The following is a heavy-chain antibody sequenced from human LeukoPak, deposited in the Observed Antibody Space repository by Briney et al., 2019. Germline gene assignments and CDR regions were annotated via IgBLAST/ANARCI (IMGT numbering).Heavy chain of an antibody. D-gene: IGHD3-10*01. J-gene: IGHJ5*02. CDR2: IYHSGST. Sequence: SETLSLTCTVSGYSICSGNYWGWIRQPPGKGLEWIGSIYHSGSTYYNPSLKSRVTISVDTSKNQFSLKLSSVTAADTAVYYCATRPPGIIGFDPWGQGTLVTVSS. CDR3: ATRPPGIIGFDP. V-gene: IGHV4-38-2*02. CDR1: GYSICSGNY.